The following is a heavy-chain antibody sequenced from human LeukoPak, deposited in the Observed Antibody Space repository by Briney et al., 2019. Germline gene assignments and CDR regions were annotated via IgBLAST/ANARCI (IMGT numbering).Heavy chain of an antibody. J-gene: IGHJ4*02. V-gene: IGHV3-21*01. Sequence: GGSLRLSCAASGFTFSSYSMNWVRQAPGKGLEWVSSISSSSSYICYADSVKGRFTISRDNAKNSLCLQMNSLRAEDTAVYYCARAGGYDSSGYDEFDYWGQGTLVTVSS. CDR3: ARAGGYDSSGYDEFDY. CDR1: GFTFSSYS. D-gene: IGHD3-22*01. CDR2: ISSSSSYI.